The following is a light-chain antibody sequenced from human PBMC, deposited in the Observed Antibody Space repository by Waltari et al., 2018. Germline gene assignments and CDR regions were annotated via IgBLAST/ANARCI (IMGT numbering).Light chain of an antibody. J-gene: IGLJ3*02. CDR2: EVN. CDR3: CSYAGSSTVM. CDR1: TSNVGNYDL. V-gene: IGLV2-23*02. Sequence: QSALTQPASVSGSPGQSITISCTGTTSNVGNYDLVSWYQQHPGKAPKLIISEVNKRPSVISDRFSCSKSGNTASLTISGLLTEDEADYYCCSYAGSSTVMFGGGTKLTVL.